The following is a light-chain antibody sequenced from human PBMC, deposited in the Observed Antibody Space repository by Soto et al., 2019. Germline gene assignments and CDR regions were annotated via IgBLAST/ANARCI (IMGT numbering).Light chain of an antibody. Sequence: EIVMTQSPATLSVSPGERATLSCRASQSVSSNLAWYQQKPGQAPRLLIYGASTRATGIPARFSGSGSGTEFTLTISSLQSEDFVVYYCQQYNNWPQVTFCPGTKVDIK. J-gene: IGKJ3*01. CDR2: GAS. V-gene: IGKV3-15*01. CDR1: QSVSSN. CDR3: QQYNNWPQVT.